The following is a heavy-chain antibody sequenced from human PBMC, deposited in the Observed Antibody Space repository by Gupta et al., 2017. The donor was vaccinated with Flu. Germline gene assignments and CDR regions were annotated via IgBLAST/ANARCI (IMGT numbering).Heavy chain of an antibody. J-gene: IGHJ4*02. D-gene: IGHD5-24*01. CDR1: GFTFGSYS. Sequence: EVQLVESGGGLVKPGGSLRLSCAASGFTFGSYSMNWVRQAPGKGLEWVSSISSSSSYIYYADSVKGRFTISRDNAKNSRYMKMNSRRAEDTAVYDCARHEMATIYPRTPRDYWGQGTLVTVSS. CDR3: ARHEMATIYPRTPRDY. CDR2: ISSSSSYI. V-gene: IGHV3-21*01.